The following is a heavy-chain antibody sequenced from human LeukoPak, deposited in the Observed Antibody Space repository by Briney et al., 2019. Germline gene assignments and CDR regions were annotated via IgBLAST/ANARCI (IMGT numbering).Heavy chain of an antibody. V-gene: IGHV4-34*01. CDR2: INHSGST. J-gene: IGHJ4*02. Sequence: SETLSLTCAVYGGSFSGYYWSWIRQPPGKGLEWIGEINHSGSTNYNPSLKSRVTISVDTSKNQFSLKLSSVTAADTAVYYCARGRSRATYYYDSSALLKGGFDYWGQGTLVTVSS. CDR1: GGSFSGYY. CDR3: ARGRSRATYYYDSSALLKGGFDY. D-gene: IGHD3-22*01.